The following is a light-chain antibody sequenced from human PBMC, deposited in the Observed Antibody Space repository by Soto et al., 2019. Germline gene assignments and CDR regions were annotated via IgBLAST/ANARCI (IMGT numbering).Light chain of an antibody. CDR1: QGISTY. CDR2: SAS. V-gene: IGKV1-39*01. CDR3: QQGYNSFMYT. J-gene: IGKJ2*01. Sequence: IQMTQSPSSLSASVGDRVTITCRASQGISTYLNWYQQKPGKAPKFLIQSASTLQPGVPSRFSGTGSGTDFTLTIESLQPEDLATYFCQQGYNSFMYTFGQGTKVDIK.